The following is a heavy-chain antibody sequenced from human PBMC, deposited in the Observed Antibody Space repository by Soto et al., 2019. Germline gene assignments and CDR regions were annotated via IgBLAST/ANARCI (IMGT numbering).Heavy chain of an antibody. D-gene: IGHD2-15*01. Sequence: TSETLSLTCAVSGGSISSGGYSWSWIRQPPGKGLEWIGYIYHSGSTYYNPSLKSRVTISVDRSKNQFSLKLSSVTAADTAVYYCASTPLNYCYYGMDVWGQGTTVTVSS. J-gene: IGHJ6*02. CDR3: ASTPLNYCYYGMDV. V-gene: IGHV4-30-2*01. CDR2: IYHSGST. CDR1: GGSISSGGYS.